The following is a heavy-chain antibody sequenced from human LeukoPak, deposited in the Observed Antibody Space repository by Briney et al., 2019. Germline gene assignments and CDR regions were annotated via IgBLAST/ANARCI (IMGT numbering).Heavy chain of an antibody. V-gene: IGHV6-1*01. CDR3: ARDQGLGRYAFDI. J-gene: IGHJ3*02. Sequence: SQTLSLTCAISGDSVSTNSATWNWIRQSPSRGLEWLGRTYYRSKWYNDYAVSVKSRITINPDTSKNQFSLQLNSVAPEDTAVYYCARDQGLGRYAFDIWGQGTMVTVSS. D-gene: IGHD7-27*01. CDR1: GDSVSTNSAT. CDR2: TYYRSKWYN.